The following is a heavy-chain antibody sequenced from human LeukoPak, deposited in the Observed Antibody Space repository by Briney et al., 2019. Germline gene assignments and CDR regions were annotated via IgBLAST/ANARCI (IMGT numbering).Heavy chain of an antibody. CDR1: GFTFSSYA. CDR3: ARHAPLSIALDY. CDR2: ISYDGSIK. V-gene: IGHV3-30*01. Sequence: GGSLRLSCAASGFTFSSYAMHWVRQAPGKGLEWVAVISYDGSIKYYADSVKGRFTISRDNSKNTLYLQMNSLRAEDTAVYYCARHAPLSIALDYWGQGTLVTVSS. J-gene: IGHJ4*02. D-gene: IGHD6-6*01.